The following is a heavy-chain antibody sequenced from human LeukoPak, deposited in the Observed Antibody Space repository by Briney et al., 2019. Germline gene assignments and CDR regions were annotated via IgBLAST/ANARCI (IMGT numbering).Heavy chain of an antibody. D-gene: IGHD3-3*01. J-gene: IGHJ3*02. CDR2: IKQDGSEK. CDR1: GFTFSSYW. Sequence: QPGGSLRLSCAASGFTFSSYWMSWVRQAPGKGLEWVANIKQDGSEKYYVDSVKGRFTISRDNAKNSLYLQMNSLRAEDTAVYYCARDQGGYYDFWSGYPRDAFDIWGQGTMVTVSS. CDR3: ARDQGGYYDFWSGYPRDAFDI. V-gene: IGHV3-7*01.